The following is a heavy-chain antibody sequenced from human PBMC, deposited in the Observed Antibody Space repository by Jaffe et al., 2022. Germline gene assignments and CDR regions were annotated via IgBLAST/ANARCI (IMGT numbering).Heavy chain of an antibody. Sequence: QVQLHESGPGLVKPSQTLSLTCNVSGGSISSDNYYWSWIRQPAGKGLEWIGRIYTSGNTNYNPSLKSRVTISVDTSKNQFSLKLSSVTAADTAVYYCATEKSITMVRGVITSYYFDYWGQGTLVTVSS. D-gene: IGHD3-10*01. V-gene: IGHV4-61*02. CDR2: IYTSGNT. CDR3: ATEKSITMVRGVITSYYFDY. CDR1: GGSISSDNYY. J-gene: IGHJ4*02.